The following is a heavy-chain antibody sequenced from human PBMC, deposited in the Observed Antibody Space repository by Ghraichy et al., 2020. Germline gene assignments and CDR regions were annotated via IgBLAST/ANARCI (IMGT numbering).Heavy chain of an antibody. Sequence: ASVKVSFKTSGYTFTAYYIHWVRQAPGQGLEWMGWINPHSGGTKYAQKFQGRVTMTSDTSISAAYMDLTRLTSDDTALYYCAKRGDDRSQFDYWGQGTLVTVSS. CDR1: GYTFTAYY. V-gene: IGHV1-2*02. J-gene: IGHJ4*02. CDR3: AKRGDDRSQFDY. CDR2: INPHSGGT. D-gene: IGHD3-16*01.